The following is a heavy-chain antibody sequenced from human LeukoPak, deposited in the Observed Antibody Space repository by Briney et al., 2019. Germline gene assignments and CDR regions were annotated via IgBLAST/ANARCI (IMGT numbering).Heavy chain of an antibody. V-gene: IGHV3-30*18. CDR1: GFTFSSYG. CDR3: AKSPSPRDSSGYYYRY. D-gene: IGHD3-22*01. Sequence: GGSLRLSCAASGFTFSSYGMYWVRQAPGKGLEWVAVISYDGSNKYYADSVKGRFTISRDNSKNTLYLQMNSLRAEDTAVYYCAKSPSPRDSSGYYYRYWGQGTLVTVSS. J-gene: IGHJ4*02. CDR2: ISYDGSNK.